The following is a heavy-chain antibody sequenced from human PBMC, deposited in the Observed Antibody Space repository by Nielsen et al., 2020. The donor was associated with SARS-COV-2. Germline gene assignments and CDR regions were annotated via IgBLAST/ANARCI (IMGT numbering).Heavy chain of an antibody. D-gene: IGHD3-9*01. Sequence: ASVKVSCKASGYTFTSYGISWVRQAPGQGLEWMGWISAYNGNTNYAQKLQGRVTMTTDTSTSIAYMELRSLRSDDTAVYYCARVVRQLRYFETGPGMDVWGQGTTVTVSS. CDR3: ARVVRQLRYFETGPGMDV. CDR1: GYTFTSYG. CDR2: ISAYNGNT. V-gene: IGHV1-18*01. J-gene: IGHJ6*02.